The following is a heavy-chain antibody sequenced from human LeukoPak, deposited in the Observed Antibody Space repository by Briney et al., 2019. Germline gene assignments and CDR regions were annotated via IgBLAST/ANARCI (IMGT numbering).Heavy chain of an antibody. Sequence: AGGSLRLSCAASGFTFSSYAMSWVRQAPGKGLEWVSAISGSGGSTYYADSVKGRFTISRDNSKNTLYLQMNSLRAEDTAVYYCAKVEGYGDYVGWYFDLWGRGTLVTVSS. CDR3: AKVEGYGDYVGWYFDL. CDR1: GFTFSSYA. D-gene: IGHD4-17*01. CDR2: ISGSGGST. V-gene: IGHV3-23*01. J-gene: IGHJ2*01.